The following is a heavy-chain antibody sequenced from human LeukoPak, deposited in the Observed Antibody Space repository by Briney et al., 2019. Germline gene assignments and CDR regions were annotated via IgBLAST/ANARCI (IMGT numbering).Heavy chain of an antibody. D-gene: IGHD3-10*01. CDR1: GFSFSSHW. V-gene: IGHV3-7*01. Sequence: PGGFLRLSCEASGFSFSSHWMTWVRQAPGKGLEWVADIKQGGNVKNYADSVKGRFTISRDDAKNSLFLEINTLRVEDTAVYYCAKGPSYGSRCDFLDSWGQGTLVSVFS. J-gene: IGHJ4*02. CDR2: IKQGGNVK. CDR3: AKGPSYGSRCDFLDS.